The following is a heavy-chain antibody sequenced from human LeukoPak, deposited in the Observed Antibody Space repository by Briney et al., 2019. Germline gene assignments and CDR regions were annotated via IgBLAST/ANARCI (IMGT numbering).Heavy chain of an antibody. V-gene: IGHV4-4*07. CDR3: ARGTAAAGTFDY. CDR1: GGSISYFY. D-gene: IGHD6-13*01. J-gene: IGHJ4*02. Sequence: PSETLSLTCTVSGGSISYFYWSWIRQPAGKGLEWIGRIYTSGSTNYNPSLKSRVTMSVDTSKKQFSLQLNSVTPEDTAVYYCARGTAAAGTFDYWGQGTLVTVSS. CDR2: IYTSGST.